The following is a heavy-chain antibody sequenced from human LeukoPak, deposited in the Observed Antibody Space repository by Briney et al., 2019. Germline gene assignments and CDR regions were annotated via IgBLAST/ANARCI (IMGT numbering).Heavy chain of an antibody. D-gene: IGHD3-22*01. J-gene: IGHJ1*01. Sequence: ASVKVSCKASGYTFTSYGISWVRQAPGQGLEWMGGFDPEDGETIYAQKFQGRVTMTEDTSTDTAYMELSSLRSEDTAVYYCATQGSYYYDSSGYYFQHWGQGTLVTVSS. CDR3: ATQGSYYYDSSGYYFQH. V-gene: IGHV1-24*01. CDR2: FDPEDGET. CDR1: GYTFTSYG.